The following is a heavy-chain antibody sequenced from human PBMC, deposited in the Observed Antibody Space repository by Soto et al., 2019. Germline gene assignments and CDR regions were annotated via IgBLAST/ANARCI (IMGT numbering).Heavy chain of an antibody. V-gene: IGHV1-8*01. CDR3: ARGPGSSDWRFSYYYMDV. CDR1: FASYD. D-gene: IGHD6-19*01. J-gene: IGHJ6*02. Sequence: QVQLVQSGAEVKKPGASVKVSCTFASYDINWVRQATGQELEWMGWMNPNSGNTRYAQKFQGRVTMTRNTSKFTAYMELSSLRSEDTAVYYCARGPGSSDWRFSYYYMDVWGQGTTVTVSS. CDR2: MNPNSGNT.